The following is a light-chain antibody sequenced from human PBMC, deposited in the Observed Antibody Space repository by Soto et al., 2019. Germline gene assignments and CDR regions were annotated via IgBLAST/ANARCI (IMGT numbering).Light chain of an antibody. CDR3: QRRSDWPST. Sequence: DIVLTQSPATLSLSPGERATLSCRSSQSVSRYLAWYQQKPGQAPRLLIYDASHRATGIPAMFSGSGSGTDFTLTISSLGPEDFAVYYCQRRSDWPSTFGGGTKVQIK. J-gene: IGKJ4*01. CDR1: QSVSRY. V-gene: IGKV3-11*01. CDR2: DAS.